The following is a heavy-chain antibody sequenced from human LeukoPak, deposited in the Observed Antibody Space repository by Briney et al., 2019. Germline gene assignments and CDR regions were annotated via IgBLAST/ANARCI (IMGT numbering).Heavy chain of an antibody. Sequence: SVKVSCKASGGTFSSYAISWVRQAPGQGLEWMGGIIPIFGTANYAQKFQGRVTITTDESTSTAYMELSSLRSEDTAVYYCARASNYYDSSGYYSAFDIWGQGTMVTVSS. V-gene: IGHV1-69*05. D-gene: IGHD3-22*01. CDR2: IIPIFGTA. CDR1: GGTFSSYA. CDR3: ARASNYYDSSGYYSAFDI. J-gene: IGHJ3*02.